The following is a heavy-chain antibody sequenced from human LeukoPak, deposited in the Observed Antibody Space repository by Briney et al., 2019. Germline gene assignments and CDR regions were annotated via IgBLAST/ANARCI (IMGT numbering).Heavy chain of an antibody. D-gene: IGHD1-26*01. CDR2: IYYSGST. CDR1: GDSITTNYY. Sequence: PSETLSLTCTVSGDSITTNYYWDWIRQPPGKGLEWIGSIYYSGSTYYNPSLKSRITISVDTSKNQFSLKLSSVTAADTAVYYCARVSGSSGSHLRFRYYYHMDVWGKGTTVTVSS. J-gene: IGHJ6*03. V-gene: IGHV4-39*07. CDR3: ARVSGSSGSHLRFRYYYHMDV.